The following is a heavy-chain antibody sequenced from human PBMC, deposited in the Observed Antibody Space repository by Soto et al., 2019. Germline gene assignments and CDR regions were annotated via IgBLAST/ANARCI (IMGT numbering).Heavy chain of an antibody. D-gene: IGHD3-3*01. V-gene: IGHV4-31*03. CDR2: IYYSGST. CDR1: GGSISSGGYY. Sequence: QVQLQESGPGLVKPSQTLSLTSTVSGGSISSGGYYWSWIRQHPGKGLEWIGYIYYSGSTYYNPSLESRVTISVDTSKNQFSLKLSSVTAADTAVYYCARGGGVVILHYWGQGTLVTVSP. J-gene: IGHJ4*02. CDR3: ARGGGVVILHY.